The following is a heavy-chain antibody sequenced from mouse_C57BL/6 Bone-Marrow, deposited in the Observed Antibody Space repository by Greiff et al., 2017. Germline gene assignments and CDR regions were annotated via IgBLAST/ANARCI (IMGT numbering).Heavy chain of an antibody. J-gene: IGHJ3*01. CDR3: AIGYYWFAY. CDR1: GFSLTSYG. Sequence: VHLVESGPGLVQPSQSLSITCTVSGFSLTSYGVHWVRQSPGKGLEWLGVIWRGGSTAYNAAFMSRLSITKDNSKSQVFFKMNSLQADDTAIYCCAIGYYWFAYWGQGTLVTVSA. V-gene: IGHV2-5*01. CDR2: IWRGGST. D-gene: IGHD2-3*01.